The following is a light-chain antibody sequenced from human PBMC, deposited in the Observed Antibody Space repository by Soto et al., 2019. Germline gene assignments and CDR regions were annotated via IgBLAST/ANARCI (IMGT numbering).Light chain of an antibody. CDR3: SSYTSSSTLV. CDR1: SSDVGGYNY. V-gene: IGLV2-14*01. CDR2: EVS. J-gene: IGLJ2*01. Sequence: QSALTQPASVSGSPGQSITISCTGTSSDVGGYNYVSWYQQHPGKAPKLMIYEVSNRPSGVSNRFSGSKSGNTASLTISGRQAEDEADYYCSSYTSSSTLVFGGGTQLT.